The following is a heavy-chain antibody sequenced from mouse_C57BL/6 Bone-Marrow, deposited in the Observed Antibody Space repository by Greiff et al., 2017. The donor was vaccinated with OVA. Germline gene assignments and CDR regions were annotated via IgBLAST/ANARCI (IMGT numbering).Heavy chain of an antibody. D-gene: IGHD2-4*01. J-gene: IGHJ1*03. CDR2: ISNGGGST. CDR3: ARHAYYDSWYFDV. Sequence: EVHLVESGGGLVQPGGSLKLSCAASGFTFSDYYMYWVRQTPEKRLEWVAYISNGGGSTYYPDTVKGRFTISRDNAKNTLYLQMSRLKSEDTAMYYCARHAYYDSWYFDVWGTGTTVTVSS. V-gene: IGHV5-12*01. CDR1: GFTFSDYY.